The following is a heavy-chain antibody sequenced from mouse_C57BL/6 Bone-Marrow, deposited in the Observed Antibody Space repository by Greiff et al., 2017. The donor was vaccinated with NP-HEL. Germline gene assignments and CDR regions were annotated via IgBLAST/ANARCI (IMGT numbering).Heavy chain of an antibody. CDR3: ARGGGKRYWYFDV. J-gene: IGHJ1*03. CDR1: GYTFTNYW. CDR2: IYPGGGYT. Sequence: QVQLKESGAELVRPGTSVEMSCKASGYTFTNYWIGWAKQRPGHGLEWIGDIYPGGGYTNYNEKFKGKATLTADKSSSTAYMQFSSLTSEDSAIHYCARGGGKRYWYFDVWGTGTTVTVSS. V-gene: IGHV1-63*01.